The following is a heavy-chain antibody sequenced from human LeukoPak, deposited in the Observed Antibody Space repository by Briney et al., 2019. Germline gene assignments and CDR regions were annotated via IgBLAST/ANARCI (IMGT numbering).Heavy chain of an antibody. CDR1: GYSFSSYD. Sequence: ASVKVSCKASGYSFSSYDINWVRQAPGQGLEWMGWMNPNSANTGFAQKFQGRVTMTRDTTTSTAYMELSSLRSEDTAVYYCARSSNTVTTYYWGQGTLVTVSS. J-gene: IGHJ4*02. CDR3: ARSSNTVTTYY. CDR2: MNPNSANT. V-gene: IGHV1-8*01. D-gene: IGHD4-17*01.